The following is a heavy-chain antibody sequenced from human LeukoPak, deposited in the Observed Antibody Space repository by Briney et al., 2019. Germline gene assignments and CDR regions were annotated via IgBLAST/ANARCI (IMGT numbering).Heavy chain of an antibody. CDR3: AKEARSQLEGGSNWFDP. J-gene: IGHJ5*02. D-gene: IGHD1-1*01. Sequence: PGGSLRLSCAASGFTFSSYAMSWVRQAPGKGLEWVSAISGSGGSTYYADSVKGRFTISRDNSKNTLYLQMNSLRAEDTAVYYCAKEARSQLEGGSNWFDPWGQGTLVTVSS. CDR2: ISGSGGST. CDR1: GFTFSSYA. V-gene: IGHV3-23*01.